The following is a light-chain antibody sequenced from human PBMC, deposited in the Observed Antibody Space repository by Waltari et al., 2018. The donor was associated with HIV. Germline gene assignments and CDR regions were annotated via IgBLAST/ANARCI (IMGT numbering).Light chain of an antibody. CDR2: GAS. CDR3: QQRSNWPIT. CDR1: QSVRNY. V-gene: IGKV3-11*01. J-gene: IGKJ5*01. Sequence: EIVLTQSPATLSLSPGERATLPCRASQSVRNYLAWYQQKPGQAPRLLIYGASSRATGIPARFSGSGSGTDFTLTISSLEPGDFAVYYCQQRSNWPITFGQGTRLEIK.